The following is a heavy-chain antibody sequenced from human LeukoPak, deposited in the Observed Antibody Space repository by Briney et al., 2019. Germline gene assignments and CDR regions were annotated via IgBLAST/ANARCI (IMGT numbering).Heavy chain of an antibody. CDR3: ARAMKGAGEYYMDV. V-gene: IGHV1-2*02. Sequence: ASVKVSCKASGYTFTGYYMHWVRQAPGQGLEWMGWINPNSGGTNYAQKFQGRVTMTRDTSISTAYMELSRLRSDDTAVYYCARAMKGAGEYYMDVWGKGTTVTVSS. CDR1: GYTFTGYY. D-gene: IGHD2-21*01. J-gene: IGHJ6*03. CDR2: INPNSGGT.